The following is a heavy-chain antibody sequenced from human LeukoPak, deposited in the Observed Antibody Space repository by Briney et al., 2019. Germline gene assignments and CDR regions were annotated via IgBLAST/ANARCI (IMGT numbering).Heavy chain of an antibody. J-gene: IGHJ6*03. D-gene: IGHD6-6*01. V-gene: IGHV4-34*01. CDR2: INHSGST. CDR1: GGSFSGSY. CDR3: ARQTSSSSYYYYYYYMDV. Sequence: NPSETLSLTCAVYGGSFSGSYWSWVRQPPGKGLEWIGEINHSGSTNYNPSLKSRVIISLDTSKNQFSLKLSSVTAADTAVYYCARQTSSSSYYYYYYYMDVWGKGTTVTVSS.